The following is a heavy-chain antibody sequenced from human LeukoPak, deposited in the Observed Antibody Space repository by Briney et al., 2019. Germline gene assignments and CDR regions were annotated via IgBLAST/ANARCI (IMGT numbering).Heavy chain of an antibody. Sequence: SETLSLTCSVSGGSFDSKYWSWIRQPPGKGLEWIGYIYYSGSTNYNPSLKSRVTISVDTSKNQFSLKLSSVTAADTAVYYCARREDYYDSSGLAPFDPWGQGTLVPVSS. V-gene: IGHV4-59*12. D-gene: IGHD3-22*01. J-gene: IGHJ5*02. CDR2: IYYSGST. CDR1: GGSFDSKY. CDR3: ARREDYYDSSGLAPFDP.